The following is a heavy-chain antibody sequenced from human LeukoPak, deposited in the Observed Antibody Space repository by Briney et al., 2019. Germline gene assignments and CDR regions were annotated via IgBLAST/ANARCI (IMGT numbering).Heavy chain of an antibody. Sequence: ASVKVSCKASGYTFTSYGISWVRQAPGQGVEWMGWISTYNGNTNSAQKLQGRVTMTTDTSTSTAFMELRGLRSDDTAVYYCARVHSSGWYLESWYFDLWGRGTLVTVSS. J-gene: IGHJ2*01. CDR3: ARVHSSGWYLESWYFDL. CDR1: GYTFTSYG. V-gene: IGHV1-18*04. CDR2: ISTYNGNT. D-gene: IGHD6-19*01.